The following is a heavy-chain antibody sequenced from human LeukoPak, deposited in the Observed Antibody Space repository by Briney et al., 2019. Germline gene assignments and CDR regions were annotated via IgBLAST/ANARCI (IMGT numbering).Heavy chain of an antibody. V-gene: IGHV3-9*01. Sequence: PGGTLSLSCAASGFTFDDYAMHWVRQAQGQGLESVSGISWNSGSIGYADSVKGRFTISRDNSKSSLYLQMNSLRADDTALYYCAKDISIGGPAAPYAFDIWGQGTMVTVSS. J-gene: IGHJ3*02. D-gene: IGHD2-2*01. CDR1: GFTFDDYA. CDR2: ISWNSGSI. CDR3: AKDISIGGPAAPYAFDI.